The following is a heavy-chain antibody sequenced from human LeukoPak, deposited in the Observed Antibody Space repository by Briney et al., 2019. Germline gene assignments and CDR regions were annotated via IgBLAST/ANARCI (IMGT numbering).Heavy chain of an antibody. V-gene: IGHV3-15*01. D-gene: IGHD6-19*01. CDR2: IKSKTDDGTA. Sequence: KPGGSLRLSCAASGFGFNTAWLNWVRQTPGRGLEWLGRIKSKTDDGTAEYAAHVKGRFIISRDDSKNMLSLEMRSLRTEDTGVYYCTTRGIAVSGPGYWGRGTLVVVSS. J-gene: IGHJ4*02. CDR1: GFGFNTAW. CDR3: TTRGIAVSGPGY.